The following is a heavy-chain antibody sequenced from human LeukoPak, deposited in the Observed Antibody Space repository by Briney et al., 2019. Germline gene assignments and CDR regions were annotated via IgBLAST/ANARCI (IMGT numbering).Heavy chain of an antibody. V-gene: IGHV1-24*01. J-gene: IGHJ6*02. CDR3: ATAPDYGGPGYYGMDV. CDR2: FDPEDGGT. CDR1: GYTLTELY. Sequence: ASVKVSCKVSGYTLTELYMHWVRQVPGKGLEWMGGFDPEDGGTNYPQKFQGRVTMTEDTSTDTAYMELSSLRSEDTAVYYCATAPDYGGPGYYGMDVWGQGTTVTVSS. D-gene: IGHD4-23*01.